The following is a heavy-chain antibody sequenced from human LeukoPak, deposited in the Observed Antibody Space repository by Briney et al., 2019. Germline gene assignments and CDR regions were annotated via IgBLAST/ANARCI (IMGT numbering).Heavy chain of an antibody. Sequence: GGSLRLSCAASGFTFSSYAMSWVRQAPGKGLEWVSAISGSGGSTYYADSVKGRFTISRDNSKNSLYLQMNSLTSEDTALYYCATWAFYHNLDVWGQGTTVIVSS. CDR3: ATWAFYHNLDV. J-gene: IGHJ6*02. V-gene: IGHV3-23*01. D-gene: IGHD2/OR15-2a*01. CDR2: ISGSGGST. CDR1: GFTFSSYA.